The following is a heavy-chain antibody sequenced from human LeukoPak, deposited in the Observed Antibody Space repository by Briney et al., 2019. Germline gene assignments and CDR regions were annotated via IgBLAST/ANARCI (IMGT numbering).Heavy chain of an antibody. J-gene: IGHJ4*02. V-gene: IGHV5-51*01. D-gene: IGHD6-13*01. CDR1: GYSFTSYW. CDR2: IYPGDSDT. CDR3: ARHEVTAAAGTEFDS. Sequence: PGESLKISCKGSGYSFTSYWIGWVRQMPGKGLEWMGIIYPGDSDTRYSPSFQGQVTISADKSTSTAYLHWSTLKASDTAIYYCARHEVTAAAGTEFDSWGQGTLVTVSS.